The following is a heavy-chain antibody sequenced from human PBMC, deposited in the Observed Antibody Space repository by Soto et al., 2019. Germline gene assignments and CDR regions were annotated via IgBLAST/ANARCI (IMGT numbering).Heavy chain of an antibody. CDR3: AGRTSLTSVEIFSGGLSGYNLVDP. Sequence: SETLSLTCTVSGGSISSGGYYWSWIRQHPGKGLEWIGYIYYSGSTYYNPSLKSRVTISVDTSKNQFSLKLSSVTAADTAVYYCAGRTSLTSVEIFSGGLSGYNLVDPWGRGSLVTVSS. CDR2: IYYSGST. D-gene: IGHD3-3*01. V-gene: IGHV4-31*03. J-gene: IGHJ5*01. CDR1: GGSISSGGYY.